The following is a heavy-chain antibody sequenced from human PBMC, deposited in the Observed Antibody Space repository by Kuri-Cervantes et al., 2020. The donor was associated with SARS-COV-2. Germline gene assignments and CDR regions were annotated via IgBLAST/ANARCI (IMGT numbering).Heavy chain of an antibody. Sequence: GGSLRLSCAASGFTFSSYWMSWVRQAPGKGLEWVANIKQDGSEKYYVDSVKGRFTISRDNAKNSLYLQMNSLRAEDTAVYYCAGDHYYYYYMDVWGKGTTVTVPS. CDR1: GFTFSSYW. CDR2: IKQDGSEK. J-gene: IGHJ6*03. V-gene: IGHV3-7*04. CDR3: AGDHYYYYYMDV.